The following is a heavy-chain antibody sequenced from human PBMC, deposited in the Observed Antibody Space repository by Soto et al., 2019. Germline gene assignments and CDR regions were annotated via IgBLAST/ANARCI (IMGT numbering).Heavy chain of an antibody. CDR2: IIPIFGTA. CDR3: AREYGGNRPDGAFDI. Sequence: SVKVSFKASGGTFSSYAISWVRQAPGQGLEWMGGIIPIFGTANYAQKFQGRVTITADESTSTAYMELSSLRSEDTAVYYCAREYGGNRPDGAFDIWGQGTMVTVSS. V-gene: IGHV1-69*13. D-gene: IGHD2-15*01. CDR1: GGTFSSYA. J-gene: IGHJ3*02.